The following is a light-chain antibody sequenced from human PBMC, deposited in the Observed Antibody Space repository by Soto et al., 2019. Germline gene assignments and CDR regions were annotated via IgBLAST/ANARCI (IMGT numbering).Light chain of an antibody. CDR1: QSVSSSY. CDR2: GAS. V-gene: IGKV3-20*01. J-gene: IGKJ5*01. CDR3: QQYGSSPIT. Sequence: EIVLTQAPGTLSLSLGERATLSCRASQSVSSSYLAWYQQKPGQARRLLIYGASSRATGIPDRFSGSGSGTDFTLTISRLEPEDFAVYYCQQYGSSPITVGQGTRLEIK.